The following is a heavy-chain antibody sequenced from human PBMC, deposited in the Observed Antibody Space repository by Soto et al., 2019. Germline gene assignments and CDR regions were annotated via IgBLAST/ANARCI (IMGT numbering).Heavy chain of an antibody. CDR1: GGSFSGYY. D-gene: IGHD1-26*01. CDR2: INHSGST. CDR3: ARARARTYYYYMDV. V-gene: IGHV4-34*01. Sequence: QVQLQQWGAGLLKPSETLSLTCAVYGGSFSGYYWSWIRQPPGKGLEWIGEINHSGSTNYNPSLKSRVTISVDTSKNQFSLKLSSVTAADTAVYYCARARARTYYYYMDVWGKGTTVTVSS. J-gene: IGHJ6*03.